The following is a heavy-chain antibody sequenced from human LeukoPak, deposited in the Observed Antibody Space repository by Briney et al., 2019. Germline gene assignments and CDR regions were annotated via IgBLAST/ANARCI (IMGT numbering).Heavy chain of an antibody. CDR2: IIPILGIA. CDR3: ARDVSADSYYDILTGYYSDNWFDP. D-gene: IGHD3-9*01. CDR1: GGTFSSYA. J-gene: IGHJ5*02. Sequence: SVKVSCKASGGTFSSYAISWVRQAPGQGREWMGRIIPILGIANYAQKFQGRVTITTDESTSTAYMELSSLRSEDTAVYYCARDVSADSYYDILTGYYSDNWFDPWGQGTLVTVSS. V-gene: IGHV1-69*04.